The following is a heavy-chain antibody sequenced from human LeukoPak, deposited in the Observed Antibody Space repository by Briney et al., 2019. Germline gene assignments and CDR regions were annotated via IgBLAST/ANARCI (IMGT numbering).Heavy chain of an antibody. D-gene: IGHD3-22*01. J-gene: IGHJ4*02. V-gene: IGHV3-21*01. CDR2: ISSSSSYI. CDR3: AVTTRYYDSSGYLTYFDY. CDR1: GFTFSSYS. Sequence: GGSLRLSCAASGFTFSSYSMNWVRQAPGKGLEWVSSISSSSSYIYYADSVKGRFTISRDNAKNSLYLQMNSLRAEDTAVYYCAVTTRYYDSSGYLTYFDYWGRGTLVTVSS.